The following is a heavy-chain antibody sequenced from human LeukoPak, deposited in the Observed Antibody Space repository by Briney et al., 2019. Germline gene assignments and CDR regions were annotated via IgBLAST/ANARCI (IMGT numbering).Heavy chain of an antibody. D-gene: IGHD1-1*01. J-gene: IGHJ4*02. CDR3: ARFRTNLDY. Sequence: ASVKVSCKASGGTFSSYAISWVRQAPGQGLEWMGGIIPNSGGTNYAQKFQGRVTMTRDTSISTAYMELSRLRSDDTAVYYCARFRTNLDYWGQGTLVTVSS. V-gene: IGHV1-2*02. CDR1: GGTFSSYA. CDR2: IIPNSGGT.